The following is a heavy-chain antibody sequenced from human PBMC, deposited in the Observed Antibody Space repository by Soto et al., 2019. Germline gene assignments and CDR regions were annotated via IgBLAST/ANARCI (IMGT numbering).Heavy chain of an antibody. CDR2: IYYSGST. CDR3: ARVELGTFYFDY. V-gene: IGHV4-59*01. D-gene: IGHD7-27*01. Sequence: SETLSLTCTVSGGSISSYYWSWIRQPPGKGLEWIGYIYYSGSTNYNPSLKSRVTISVDTSKNQFSLKLSSVTAADTAVYYCARVELGTFYFDYWGQGTLVTVSS. J-gene: IGHJ4*02. CDR1: GGSISSYY.